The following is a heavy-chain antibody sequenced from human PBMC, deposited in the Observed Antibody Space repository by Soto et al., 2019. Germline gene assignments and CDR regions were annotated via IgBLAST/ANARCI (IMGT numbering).Heavy chain of an antibody. D-gene: IGHD2-2*01. CDR2: IIPITATA. CDR3: ARSQGSSTSLEIYYYYYYGMDV. V-gene: IGHV1-69*01. Sequence: QVQLVQSGAEVKKPGSSVKISCKASGGTFGSYAISWVRQAPGQGLEWMGGIIPITATANYAQTFQGRVTITADESTSTASMQLRSLRSEDTAVYYCARSQGSSTSLEIYYYYYYGMDVWGQGTTVTVSS. CDR1: GGTFGSYA. J-gene: IGHJ6*02.